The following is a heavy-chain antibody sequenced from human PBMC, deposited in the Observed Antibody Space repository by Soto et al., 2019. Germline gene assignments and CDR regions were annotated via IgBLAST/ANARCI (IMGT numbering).Heavy chain of an antibody. J-gene: IGHJ4*02. CDR3: ARDPANSGYDLLFDY. CDR2: IIPIFGTA. Sequence: GASVKVSGKASGGTFSSYAISWVRQAPGQGLEWMGGIIPIFGTANYAQKFQGRVTITADESTSTAYMELSSLRSEDTAVYYCARDPANSGYDLLFDYWDQGTLVTVSS. V-gene: IGHV1-69*13. D-gene: IGHD5-12*01. CDR1: GGTFSSYA.